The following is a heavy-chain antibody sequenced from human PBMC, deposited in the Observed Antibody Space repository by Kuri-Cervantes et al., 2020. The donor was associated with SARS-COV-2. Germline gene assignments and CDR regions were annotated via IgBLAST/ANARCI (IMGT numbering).Heavy chain of an antibody. V-gene: IGHV3-30*04. CDR2: ISYDGNNK. CDR1: GFTFSSYA. Sequence: GESLKISCAASGFTFSSYAMSWVRQAPGQGLEWVAAISYDGNNKYFADSVRGRFTVSRDNSKNTLYLEMDGLRPEDTAVYYCARETPEHTSSWFDYWGQGSLVTVSS. CDR3: ARETPEHTSSWFDY. J-gene: IGHJ4*02. D-gene: IGHD6-13*01.